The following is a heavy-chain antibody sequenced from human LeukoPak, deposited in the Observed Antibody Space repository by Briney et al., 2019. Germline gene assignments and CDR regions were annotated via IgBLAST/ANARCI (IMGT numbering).Heavy chain of an antibody. V-gene: IGHV3-30*18. Sequence: GRSLRLSCAASRFTFSSYGMHWVRQAPGKGLEWVAVISYDGSNKYYADSVKGRFTISRDNSKNTLYLQMNSLRPEDTAAYYCTKGVLGRTQSVSAGLDYWGQGTLVTVSS. D-gene: IGHD7-27*01. CDR3: TKGVLGRTQSVSAGLDY. CDR2: ISYDGSNK. J-gene: IGHJ4*02. CDR1: RFTFSSYG.